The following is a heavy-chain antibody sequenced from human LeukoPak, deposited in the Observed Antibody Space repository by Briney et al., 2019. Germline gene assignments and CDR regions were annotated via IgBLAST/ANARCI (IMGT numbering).Heavy chain of an antibody. V-gene: IGHV3-23*01. J-gene: IGHJ4*02. CDR1: GFIFSSYA. D-gene: IGHD4-23*01. Sequence: GGSLRLSCAASGFIFSSYAMSWVRQAPGKGLEWVSAITASASATYYADSVKGRFTISRDNSKNTLYLQMNSLRAEDTAVYYCAKRSASDRGNSDYWGQGTLVTVSS. CDR2: ITASASAT. CDR3: AKRSASDRGNSDY.